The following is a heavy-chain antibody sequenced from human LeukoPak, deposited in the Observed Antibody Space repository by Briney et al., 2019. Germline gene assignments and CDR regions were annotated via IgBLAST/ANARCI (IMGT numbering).Heavy chain of an antibody. D-gene: IGHD6-13*01. CDR3: ANDSKIPQQPLDY. CDR1: ASTVSSYA. Sequence: HPGGSLRLSCAASASTVSSYAMSWVRQAPGKGLEWVSALSCGGGSTYYADSGEGRFTTYRDNSKNTLYLQMNRLRDEDTAVCDCANDSKIPQQPLDYWGQGTLVTVSS. V-gene: IGHV3-23*01. J-gene: IGHJ4*02. CDR2: LSCGGGST.